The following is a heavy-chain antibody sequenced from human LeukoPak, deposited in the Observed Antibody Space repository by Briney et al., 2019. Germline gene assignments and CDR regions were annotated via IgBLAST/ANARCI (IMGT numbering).Heavy chain of an antibody. CDR3: AREVGYSYGYLDY. J-gene: IGHJ4*02. CDR1: GGSISSYY. V-gene: IGHV4-59*01. Sequence: SETLSLTCTVSGGSISSYYWSCIRQPPGKGLEWIGYISYSGSTNFNPSLKSRVTISVDTSKNQFSLKLSSVTAADTAVYYCAREVGYSYGYLDYWGQGTLVTVSS. D-gene: IGHD5-18*01. CDR2: ISYSGST.